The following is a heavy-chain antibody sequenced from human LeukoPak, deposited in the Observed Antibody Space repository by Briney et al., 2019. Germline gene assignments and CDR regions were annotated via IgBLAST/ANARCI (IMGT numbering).Heavy chain of an antibody. J-gene: IGHJ3*02. D-gene: IGHD5-24*01. V-gene: IGHV1-2*02. CDR1: GYTFTGYY. Sequence: SVKVSCKASGYTFTGYYMHWVRQAPGQGLEWMGWVNPNSGGTNYAQKFQGRVTMTRDTSISTAYMELSRLRSDDTAVYYCARESRDGYSDAFDIWGQGTMVTVSS. CDR2: VNPNSGGT. CDR3: ARESRDGYSDAFDI.